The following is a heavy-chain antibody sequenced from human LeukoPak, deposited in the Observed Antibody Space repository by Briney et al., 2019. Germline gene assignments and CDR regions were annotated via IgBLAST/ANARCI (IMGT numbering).Heavy chain of an antibody. CDR1: GFTFSSYG. CDR2: ISYDGSNK. CDR3: ARGLTTMVRVSDAFDI. V-gene: IGHV3-30*03. Sequence: PGGSLRLSCAASGFTFSSYGMHWVRQAPGKGLEWVAVISYDGSNKYYADSVKGRFTISRDNSKNTLYLQMNSLRAEDTAVYYCARGLTTMVRVSDAFDIWGQGTMVTVSS. D-gene: IGHD3-10*01. J-gene: IGHJ3*02.